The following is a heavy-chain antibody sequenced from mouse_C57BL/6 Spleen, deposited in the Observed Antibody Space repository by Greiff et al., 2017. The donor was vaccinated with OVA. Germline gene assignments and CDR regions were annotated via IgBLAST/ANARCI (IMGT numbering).Heavy chain of an antibody. CDR2: INPNNGGT. J-gene: IGHJ4*01. Sequence: EVQLQQSGPELVKPGASVKMSCKASGYTFTDYNMHWVKQSHGKSLEWIGYINPNNGGTSYNQKFKGKATLTVNKSSSTAYMELRSLTSEDSAVYYCASSIYYDYNYYYAMDYWGQGTSVTVSS. D-gene: IGHD2-4*01. CDR1: GYTFTDYN. V-gene: IGHV1-22*01. CDR3: ASSIYYDYNYYYAMDY.